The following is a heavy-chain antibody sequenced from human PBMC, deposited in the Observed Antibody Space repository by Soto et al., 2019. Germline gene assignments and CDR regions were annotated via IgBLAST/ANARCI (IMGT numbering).Heavy chain of an antibody. CDR2: ISSSSSYI. D-gene: IGHD3-3*01. Sequence: ETLSLSCAASGFTFSSYSMNWVRQAPGKGLEWVSSISSSSSYIYYADSVKGRFTISRDNAKNSLYLQMNSLRAEDTAVYYCARVRWGFWSGYYYYYYGMDVWGQGTTVTVSS. CDR3: ARVRWGFWSGYYYYYYGMDV. CDR1: GFTFSSYS. J-gene: IGHJ6*02. V-gene: IGHV3-21*01.